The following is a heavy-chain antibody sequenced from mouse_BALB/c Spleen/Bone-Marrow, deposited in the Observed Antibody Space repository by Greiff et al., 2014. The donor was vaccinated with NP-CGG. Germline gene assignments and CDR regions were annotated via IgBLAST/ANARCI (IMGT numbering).Heavy chain of an antibody. J-gene: IGHJ1*01. CDR3: ARDKNYGSYWYFDV. CDR2: IRNKANGYTT. D-gene: IGHD2-1*01. V-gene: IGHV7-3*02. Sequence: EVQLVESGGGLVQPGGSLRLSCATSGFTFTDYYMSWVRQPPGKALEWLGFIRNKANGYTTEYSASVKGRFTISRDNSQSILYHQMNTLRAEDSATYYCARDKNYGSYWYFDVWGAGTTVTVSS. CDR1: GFTFTDYY.